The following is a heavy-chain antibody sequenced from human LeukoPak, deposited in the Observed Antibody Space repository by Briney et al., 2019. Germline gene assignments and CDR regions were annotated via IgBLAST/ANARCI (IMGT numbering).Heavy chain of an antibody. CDR2: ISSSSSYI. Sequence: GGSLRLSCAASGFTFSSYSMNWVRQAPGKGLEWVSSISSSSSYIYYADSVKGRFTISRDNAKNSPYLQMNSLRAEDTAVYYCARQSGSNALGAFDIWGQGTMVTVSS. J-gene: IGHJ3*02. CDR1: GFTFSSYS. CDR3: ARQSGSNALGAFDI. D-gene: IGHD1-26*01. V-gene: IGHV3-21*01.